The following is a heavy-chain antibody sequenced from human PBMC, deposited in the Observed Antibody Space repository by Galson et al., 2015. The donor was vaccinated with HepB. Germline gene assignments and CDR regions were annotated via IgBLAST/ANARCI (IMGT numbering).Heavy chain of an antibody. J-gene: IGHJ4*02. V-gene: IGHV3-30*04. Sequence: SLRLSCAASGFTFSSYAMHWVRQAPGQGLEWVALISYNGSNKYYADSVKGRFTISRDNSKNTLYLQMNSLRAEDTAVYYCARDHYDSSVDYWGQGTLVTVSS. D-gene: IGHD3-22*01. CDR3: ARDHYDSSVDY. CDR2: ISYNGSNK. CDR1: GFTFSSYA.